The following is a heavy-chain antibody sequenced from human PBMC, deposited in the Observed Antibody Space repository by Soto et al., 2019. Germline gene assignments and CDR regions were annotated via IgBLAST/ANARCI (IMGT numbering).Heavy chain of an antibody. D-gene: IGHD2-15*01. V-gene: IGHV3-30*03. J-gene: IGHJ3*02. CDR2: ISDDGNKK. CDR1: GFTFSNHG. CDR3: ARDNRICALDI. Sequence: GGSLRLSCAASGFTFSNHGMHWVRQAPGKGLEWVALISDDGNKKYYADSVKGRFTISRDDSKNTVYLQMNSLRAEDTALYYCARDNRICALDIWGQGTMVTVSS.